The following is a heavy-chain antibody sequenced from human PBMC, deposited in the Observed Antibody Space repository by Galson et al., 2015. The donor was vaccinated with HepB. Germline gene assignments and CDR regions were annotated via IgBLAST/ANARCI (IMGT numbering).Heavy chain of an antibody. Sequence: SLRLSCAASGFTFSSYWMSWVRQAPGKGLEWVANIKQDGSEKYYVDSVKGRFTISRDNAKNSLYLQMNSLRAEDTAVYYCARDGDEIADAFDIWGQGTMVTVSS. CDR2: IKQDGSEK. D-gene: IGHD5-24*01. J-gene: IGHJ3*02. V-gene: IGHV3-7*01. CDR3: ARDGDEIADAFDI. CDR1: GFTFSSYW.